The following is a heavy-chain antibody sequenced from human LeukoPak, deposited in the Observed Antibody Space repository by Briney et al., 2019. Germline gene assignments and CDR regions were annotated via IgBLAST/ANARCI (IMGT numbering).Heavy chain of an antibody. V-gene: IGHV3-33*01. J-gene: IGHJ4*02. CDR1: GFTFSSYG. Sequence: PGGSLRLSCAASGFTFSSYGMHWVRQAPGKGLEWVAVIWYDGSNKFYADSVKGRFTIPRDNSKSTLYLQMNSLRAEDTAVYYCAGGNIVATHYFDYWGQGTLVTVSS. D-gene: IGHD5-12*01. CDR2: IWYDGSNK. CDR3: AGGNIVATHYFDY.